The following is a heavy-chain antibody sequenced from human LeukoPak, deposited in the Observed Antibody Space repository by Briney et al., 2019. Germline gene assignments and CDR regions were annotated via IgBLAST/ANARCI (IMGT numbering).Heavy chain of an antibody. D-gene: IGHD6-6*01. CDR1: GYTFTSYG. Sequence: ASVKVSCKASGYTFTSYGISWVRQAPGQGLEWMGWISAYNGNTNYAQKLQGRVTMTTDTSTSTAYMELRGLRSDDTAIYYCARREGRSASPFFFDSWGQGTLVTVSS. CDR2: ISAYNGNT. J-gene: IGHJ4*02. V-gene: IGHV1-18*01. CDR3: ARREGRSASPFFFDS.